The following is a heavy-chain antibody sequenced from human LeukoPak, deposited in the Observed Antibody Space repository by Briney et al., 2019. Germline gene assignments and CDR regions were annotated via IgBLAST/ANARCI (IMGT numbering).Heavy chain of an antibody. CDR2: IRYDGSNK. Sequence: GESLRLSCAASGFTFSSYGMHWVRQAPGKGLEWVAFIRYDGSNKYYADSVKGRFTISRDNSKNTLYLQMNSLRAEDTAVYYCAKDQGYGSGSLNYYFDYWGQGTLVTVSS. J-gene: IGHJ4*02. CDR3: AKDQGYGSGSLNYYFDY. D-gene: IGHD3-10*01. CDR1: GFTFSSYG. V-gene: IGHV3-30*02.